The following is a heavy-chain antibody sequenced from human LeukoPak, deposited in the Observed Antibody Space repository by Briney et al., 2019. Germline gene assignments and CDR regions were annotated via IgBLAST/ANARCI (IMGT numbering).Heavy chain of an antibody. Sequence: SETLSLTCTVSGGSISSGGYYWSWIRQPPGKGLEWIGYIYYSGSTNYNPSLKSRVTISVDTSKNQFSLKLSSVTAADTAVYYCARDRGSSDAFDIWGQGTMVTVSS. J-gene: IGHJ3*02. CDR3: ARDRGSSDAFDI. CDR2: IYYSGST. CDR1: GGSISSGGYY. V-gene: IGHV4-61*08. D-gene: IGHD2-15*01.